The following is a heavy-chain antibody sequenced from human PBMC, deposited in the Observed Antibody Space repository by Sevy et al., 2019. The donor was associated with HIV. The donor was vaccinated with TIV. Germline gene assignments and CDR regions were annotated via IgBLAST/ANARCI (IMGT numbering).Heavy chain of an antibody. CDR1: GFTFSTYD. CDR2: IRYDGSNK. CDR3: ARGRKTTQEWLEELDYYYGMDV. Sequence: GSLRLSCAASGFTFSTYDMHWVRQTPGKGLEWVAYIRYDGSNKYYGDSVRGRFTISRDNSKSTLYVQLNSLRAEDTAVYYCARGRKTTQEWLEELDYYYGMDVWGQGTSVTVSS. D-gene: IGHD2-8*01. V-gene: IGHV3-30*02. J-gene: IGHJ6*02.